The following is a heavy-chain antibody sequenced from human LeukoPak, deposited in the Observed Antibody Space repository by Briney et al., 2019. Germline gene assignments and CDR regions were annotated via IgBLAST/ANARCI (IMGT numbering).Heavy chain of an antibody. V-gene: IGHV3-15*01. CDR3: TISPAPGQDY. CDR2: IKSKTHGGTT. J-gene: IGHJ4*02. Sequence: PSETLSLTCAVYGGSFSGYYWSWVRQAPGKGLEWVGRIKSKTHGGTTDYAAPVKGRIIISRDDSKSTGYLEMNSLKIEDTAMYYCTISPAPGQDYWGQGTLVTVSS. CDR1: GGSFSGYY.